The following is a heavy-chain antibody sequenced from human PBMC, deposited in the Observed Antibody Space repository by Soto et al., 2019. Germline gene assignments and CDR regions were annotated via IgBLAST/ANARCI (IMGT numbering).Heavy chain of an antibody. CDR2: IYPGDSDT. CDR3: ARQYSSGWWNYYYGIDV. J-gene: IGHJ6*02. V-gene: IGHV5-51*01. D-gene: IGHD6-19*01. CDR1: GYSFTSYW. Sequence: GESLKISCKGSGYSFTSYWIGWVRQMPGKGLEWMGIIYPGDSDTRYSPSFQGQVTISADKSISTAYLQWSSLKASDTAMYYCARQYSSGWWNYYYGIDVWGQGTTVTVSS.